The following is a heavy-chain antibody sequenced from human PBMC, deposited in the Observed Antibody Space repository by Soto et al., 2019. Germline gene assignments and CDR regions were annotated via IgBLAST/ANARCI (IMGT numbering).Heavy chain of an antibody. J-gene: IGHJ4*01. V-gene: IGHV4-38-2*02. CDR3: ARVHVMVVAGSTFDY. Sequence: SETLSLSCTVSGYSISSGSYCAWIRQPPGKGPEWIASIYHGGTTFYNPSLKSRITISVDTSNNQFSLKLTSVTAADTAVYYCARVHVMVVAGSTFDYWGHGTLVTVSS. CDR2: IYHGGTT. D-gene: IGHD6-19*01. CDR1: GYSISSGSY.